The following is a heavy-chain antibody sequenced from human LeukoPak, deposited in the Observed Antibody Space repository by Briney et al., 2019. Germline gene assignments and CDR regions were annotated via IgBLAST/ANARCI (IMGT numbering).Heavy chain of an antibody. CDR2: INHSGST. J-gene: IGHJ6*03. CDR3: ASLWPHYYYYYYMDV. D-gene: IGHD3-10*01. CDR1: GGSFSGYY. V-gene: IGHV4-34*01. Sequence: KPSETLSLTCAVYGGSFSGYYWSWIRQPPGKGLEWIGEINHSGSTNYNPSLKSRVTISVDTSKNQFSLKLSSVTAADTAVYYCASLWPHYYYYYYMDVWGKETTVTVSS.